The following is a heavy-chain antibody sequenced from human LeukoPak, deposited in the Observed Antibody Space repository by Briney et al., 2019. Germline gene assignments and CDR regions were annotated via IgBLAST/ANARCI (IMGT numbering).Heavy chain of an antibody. Sequence: ASVKVSCKASGYSFTTYGISWVRQAPGQGLERMGWIGAYSGNTKSTHAKKFLDRLSMTTDTSTTTAHMELRSLTSDDTAVYYCARDYYCSGGSCYDGFDIWGQGTVVTVSS. CDR1: GYSFTTYG. D-gene: IGHD2-15*01. CDR2: IGAYSGNT. V-gene: IGHV1-18*01. CDR3: ARDYYCSGGSCYDGFDI. J-gene: IGHJ3*02.